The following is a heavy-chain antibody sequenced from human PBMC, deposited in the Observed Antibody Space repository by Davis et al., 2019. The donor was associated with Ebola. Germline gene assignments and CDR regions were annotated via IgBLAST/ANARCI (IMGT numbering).Heavy chain of an antibody. Sequence: AASVKVSCKSSGGTFSSYAISWVRQAPGQGLEWMGGIIPIFGTANYAQKFQGRVTITADESTSTAYMELSSLRSEDTAVYYCASRPYSTVTKLYYYYGMDVWGQGTTVTVSS. CDR2: IIPIFGTA. D-gene: IGHD4-17*01. V-gene: IGHV1-69*13. CDR3: ASRPYSTVTKLYYYYGMDV. CDR1: GGTFSSYA. J-gene: IGHJ6*02.